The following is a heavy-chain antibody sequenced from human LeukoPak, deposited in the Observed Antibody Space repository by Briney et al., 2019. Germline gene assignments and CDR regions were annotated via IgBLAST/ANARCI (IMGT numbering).Heavy chain of an antibody. J-gene: IGHJ4*02. V-gene: IGHV3-23*01. Sequence: GGSLRLSCAASGFSFSSYAMSWVRQAPGKGLEWVSAISGSGGSTYYADSVKGRFTTSRDNSKNTLYLQMNSLRAEDTAVYYCAKTIYGSGSYYDYWGQGTLVTVSS. CDR1: GFSFSSYA. CDR2: ISGSGGST. D-gene: IGHD3-10*01. CDR3: AKTIYGSGSYYDY.